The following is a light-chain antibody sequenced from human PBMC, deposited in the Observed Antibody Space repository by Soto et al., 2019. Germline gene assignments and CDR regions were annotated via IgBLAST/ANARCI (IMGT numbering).Light chain of an antibody. CDR1: QSVSSSY. V-gene: IGKV3-20*01. Sequence: EIVLTQSPGTLSLSPGERATLSCRASQSVSSSYLAWYQQKPGQAPRLLIYGASSRATGIPDRFSGSGSWTAFTLTISRLEPEDFAVYYCQQYGSSSYTFGQGTKLEIK. CDR3: QQYGSSSYT. CDR2: GAS. J-gene: IGKJ2*01.